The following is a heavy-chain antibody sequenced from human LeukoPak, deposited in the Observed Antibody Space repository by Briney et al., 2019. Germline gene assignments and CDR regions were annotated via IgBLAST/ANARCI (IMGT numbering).Heavy chain of an antibody. D-gene: IGHD6-13*01. Sequence: GGSLRLSCAASGFTFSSYAMSWVRQAPGKGLEWVSAISGSGGSTYYADSVKGRSTISRDNSKNTLYLQMNSLRAEDTAVYYCAKTVSWYEGIFDYWGQGTLVTVSS. CDR1: GFTFSSYA. V-gene: IGHV3-23*01. J-gene: IGHJ4*02. CDR2: ISGSGGST. CDR3: AKTVSWYEGIFDY.